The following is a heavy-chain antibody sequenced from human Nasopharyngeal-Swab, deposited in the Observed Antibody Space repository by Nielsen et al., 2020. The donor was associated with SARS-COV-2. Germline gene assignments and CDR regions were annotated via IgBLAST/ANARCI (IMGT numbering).Heavy chain of an antibody. D-gene: IGHD3-22*01. CDR2: MNPNSGNT. CDR3: ARATNLITMIVVVIPGRGPLDY. Sequence: WVRQAPGPGLEWMGWMNPNSGNTGYAQKFQGRVTMTRNTSISTAYMELSSLRSEDTAVYYCARATNLITMIVVVIPGRGPLDYWGQGTLVTVSS. V-gene: IGHV1-8*01. J-gene: IGHJ4*02.